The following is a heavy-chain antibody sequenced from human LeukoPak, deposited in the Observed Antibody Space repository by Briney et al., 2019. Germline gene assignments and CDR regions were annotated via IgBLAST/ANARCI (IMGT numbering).Heavy chain of an antibody. CDR1: GYTFTNYW. CDR2: VYPGGSDT. CDR3: ARRYCSSTTCRGDFDY. J-gene: IGHJ4*02. V-gene: IGHV5-51*01. D-gene: IGHD2-2*01. Sequence: GESLKISCKGSGYTFTNYWIAWVRQVPGEGLEWMGIVYPGGSDTRYSPSFQGQVTISVDKSINTAYLQWASLKASDTAIYYCARRYCSSTTCRGDFDYWGQGTLVTVSS.